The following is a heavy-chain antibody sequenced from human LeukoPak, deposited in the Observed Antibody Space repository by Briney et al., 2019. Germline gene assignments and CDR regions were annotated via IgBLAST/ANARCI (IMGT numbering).Heavy chain of an antibody. V-gene: IGHV3-21*01. Sequence: KPGGSLRLSCAASGFTFSSYAMNWVRQAPGKGLEWVSSISSSSSYIYYADSVKGRFTISRDNAKNSLYLQMNSLRAEDTAVYYCRSGVFLGWFDPWGQGTLVTVPS. CDR3: RSGVFLGWFDP. D-gene: IGHD2-15*01. J-gene: IGHJ5*02. CDR2: ISSSSSYI. CDR1: GFTFSSYA.